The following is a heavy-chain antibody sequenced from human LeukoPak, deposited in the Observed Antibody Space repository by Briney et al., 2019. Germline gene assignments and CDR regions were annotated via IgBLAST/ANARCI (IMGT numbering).Heavy chain of an antibody. CDR1: GYTFTSYD. D-gene: IGHD1-1*01. Sequence: ASVKVSCKASGYTFTSYDINWVRQATGQGLEWMGWMNPNSGNTGYAQKFQGRVTITRNTSISTAYMELSSLRSEDTAVYYCAGGRGKTGTTRWFDPWGQGTLVTVSS. J-gene: IGHJ5*02. CDR3: AGGRGKTGTTRWFDP. V-gene: IGHV1-8*03. CDR2: MNPNSGNT.